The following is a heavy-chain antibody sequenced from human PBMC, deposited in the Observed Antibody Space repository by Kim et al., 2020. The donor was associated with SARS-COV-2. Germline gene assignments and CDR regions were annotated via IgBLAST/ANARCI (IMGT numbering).Heavy chain of an antibody. V-gene: IGHV3-48*02. Sequence: GGSLRLSCATYGFTFSAYDMNWVRQPPGKGLAWLSFITKSSTTIYYADSVEGRFNISRDNAKNSLFLQMNSLRDEDTALYYCVRDRMGGAFDMWGQGTMVPVSS. CDR1: GFTFSAYD. D-gene: IGHD3-16*01. CDR2: ITKSSTTI. CDR3: VRDRMGGAFDM. J-gene: IGHJ3*02.